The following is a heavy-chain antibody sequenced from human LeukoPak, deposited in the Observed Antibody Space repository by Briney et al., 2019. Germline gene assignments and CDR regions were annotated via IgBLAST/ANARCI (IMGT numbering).Heavy chain of an antibody. CDR2: ISAYNGNT. CDR1: GYTFTRYG. V-gene: IGHV1-18*01. D-gene: IGHD1-26*01. J-gene: IGHJ3*02. Sequence: GASVKVSWKASGYTFTRYGISWGRQAPRQGLEWMGWISAYNGNTNYAQKLQGRVTMPTDTSTSPAYMELRSLRSDDTAVYYCARTEHANAFDIWGQGTMVTVSS. CDR3: ARTEHANAFDI.